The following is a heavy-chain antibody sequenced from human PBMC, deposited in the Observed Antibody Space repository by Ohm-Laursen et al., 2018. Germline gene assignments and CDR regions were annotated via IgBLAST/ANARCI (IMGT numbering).Heavy chain of an antibody. J-gene: IGHJ6*02. Sequence: GESLKISCKGSGYSFTSYWIGWVRPMPGKGLEWMGIIYPGDSDTRYSPSFQGQVAFSADKYITTAYLQWGSLKASDTAIYYCARTRSDILTNEGHYYYGMDVWGQGTTVTVSS. V-gene: IGHV5-51*03. CDR2: IYPGDSDT. CDR3: ARTRSDILTNEGHYYYGMDV. D-gene: IGHD3-9*01. CDR1: GYSFTSYW.